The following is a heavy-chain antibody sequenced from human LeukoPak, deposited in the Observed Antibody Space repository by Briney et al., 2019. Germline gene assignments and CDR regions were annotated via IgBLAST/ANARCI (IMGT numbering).Heavy chain of an antibody. Sequence: GGSLRLSCAASGFSLRTYAMNWVRQVPGKGLEGVSSIGGSDDTTYYADSVKGRFTISSDFSTNTVSLQMNSLRAEDTAVYFCAKGLVVNDNYFDNWGQGTLVTVSS. CDR2: IGGSDDTT. V-gene: IGHV3-23*01. D-gene: IGHD2-15*01. CDR3: AKGLVVNDNYFDN. CDR1: GFSLRTYA. J-gene: IGHJ4*02.